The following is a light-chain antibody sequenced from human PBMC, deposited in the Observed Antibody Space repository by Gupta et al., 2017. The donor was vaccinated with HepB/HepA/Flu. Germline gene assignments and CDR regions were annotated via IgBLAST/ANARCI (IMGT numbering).Light chain of an antibody. V-gene: IGKV1-33*01. J-gene: IGKJ2*04. CDR3: QQEDNLLCS. CDR1: QDISNY. Sequence: DIQMTQSPSSLSASVGDRVTITCQASQDISNYLNWYQQKPGKAPKLLIYDASNLETGVPSRFSGSGSGTXFTFTIXSRQPEDIATYYCQQEDNLLCSFGXGTKLEIK. CDR2: DAS.